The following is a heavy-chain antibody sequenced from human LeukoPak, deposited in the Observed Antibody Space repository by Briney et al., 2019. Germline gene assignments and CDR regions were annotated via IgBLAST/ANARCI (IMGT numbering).Heavy chain of an antibody. J-gene: IGHJ5*02. V-gene: IGHV3-7*04. Sequence: PGGSLRLSCAASGFTFTSYWMSWVRQAPGNGLEWVANMKEDGSEKYYVDSVKGRFTISRDNAKNSLGLQMNSLRVEDTAVYYCARDRYCSGGSCYSGNWFDPWGQGTLVTVSS. D-gene: IGHD2-15*01. CDR2: MKEDGSEK. CDR1: GFTFTSYW. CDR3: ARDRYCSGGSCYSGNWFDP.